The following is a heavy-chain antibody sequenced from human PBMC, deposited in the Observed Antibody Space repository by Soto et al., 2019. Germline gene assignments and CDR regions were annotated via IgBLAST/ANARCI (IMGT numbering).Heavy chain of an antibody. CDR3: ARELHQVYCSSTSCYGLFDY. CDR2: ISAYNGNT. J-gene: IGHJ4*02. V-gene: IGHV1-18*01. CDR1: GYTFTSYG. D-gene: IGHD2-2*01. Sequence: ASVKVSCKASGYTFTSYGISWVRQAPGQGLEWMGWISAYNGNTNYAQKLQGRVTMTTDTSTSTAYMGLRSLRSDDTAVYYCARELHQVYCSSTSCYGLFDYWGQGTLVTVSS.